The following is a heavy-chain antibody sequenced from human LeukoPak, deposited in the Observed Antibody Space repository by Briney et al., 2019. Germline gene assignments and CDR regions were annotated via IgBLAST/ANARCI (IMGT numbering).Heavy chain of an antibody. CDR2: IYYSGST. CDR3: ARVAYSGSYFGWFDP. Sequence: SETLSLTCTVSGGSISSGGYYWSWIRQHPGKGLEWIGYIYYSGSTYYNPSLKSRVTISVDTSKNQFSLKLSSVTAADTAVYYCARVAYSGSYFGWFDPWGQGTLVTVSS. D-gene: IGHD1-26*01. V-gene: IGHV4-31*03. J-gene: IGHJ5*02. CDR1: GGSISSGGYY.